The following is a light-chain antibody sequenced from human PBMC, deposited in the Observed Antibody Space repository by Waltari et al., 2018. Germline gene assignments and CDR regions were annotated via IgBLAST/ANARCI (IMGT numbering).Light chain of an antibody. CDR3: QQRGNWPRIT. CDR1: QSVSNY. Sequence: EIVLTQSPATLSLSPGERATLPCRASQSVSNYLAWYQQKPGQAPRLLIYDASSRATGIPARFSGSGSGTDFTLTISSLEPEDFALYFCQQRGNWPRITFGQGTRLEIK. CDR2: DAS. V-gene: IGKV3-11*01. J-gene: IGKJ5*01.